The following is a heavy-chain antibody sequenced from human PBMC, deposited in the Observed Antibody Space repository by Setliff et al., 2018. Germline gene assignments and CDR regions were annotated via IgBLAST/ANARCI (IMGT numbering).Heavy chain of an antibody. CDR1: GYTFTTHG. CDR2: FNVGHGYT. J-gene: IGHJ4*02. V-gene: IGHV1-3*01. CDR3: ATGGYSGYDYVY. D-gene: IGHD5-12*01. Sequence: ASVKVSCKASGYTFTTHGLHWVRQAPGQRLEWMGWFNVGHGYTKYSQKFQGRVTMTEDTSTDTAYMELSSLRSEDTAVYYCATGGYSGYDYVYWGQGTLVTVSS.